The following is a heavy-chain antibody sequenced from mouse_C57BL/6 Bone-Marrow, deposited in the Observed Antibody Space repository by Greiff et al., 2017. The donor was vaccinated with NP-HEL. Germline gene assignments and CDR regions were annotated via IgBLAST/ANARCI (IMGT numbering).Heavy chain of an antibody. CDR3: ARRPLRLPLFDY. CDR1: GYTFTSYW. CDR2: IYPGNSDT. V-gene: IGHV1-5*01. Sequence: DVQLQESGTVLARPGASVKMSCKTSGYTFTSYWMHWVKQRPGQGLEWIGAIYPGNSDTSYNQKFKGKSTLTVDKSSSTAYMQLSSLTSEDSAVYYCARRPLRLPLFDYWGQGTTLTVSS. D-gene: IGHD3-2*02. J-gene: IGHJ2*01.